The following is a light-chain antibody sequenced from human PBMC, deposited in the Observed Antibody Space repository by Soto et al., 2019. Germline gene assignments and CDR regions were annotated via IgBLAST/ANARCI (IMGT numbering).Light chain of an antibody. V-gene: IGKV1-39*01. CDR2: AAS. J-gene: IGKJ1*01. CDR1: RSISNY. Sequence: DIQMTQSPSSLSASVGDRVTITCRASRSISNYLNWYQHKAGKAPKVLIYAASSLQRGVPSRFSGSGSGTDFTLIISSLQPEDFATYYCQQSYSPLWTFGQGTKVEI. CDR3: QQSYSPLWT.